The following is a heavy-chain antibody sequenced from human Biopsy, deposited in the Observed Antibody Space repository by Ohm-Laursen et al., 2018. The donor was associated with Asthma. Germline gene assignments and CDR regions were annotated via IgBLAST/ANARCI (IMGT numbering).Heavy chain of an antibody. Sequence: GESLRTSCKTSGYIFTSYWIGWVRQMPGKGLEWIGIIFPGDSDTIYSPSFQGQVTISADKSTSTAYLQWSSLKASDTAIYYCARLAYGSGSFFDFWGQGTLVTVAS. J-gene: IGHJ4*02. D-gene: IGHD3-10*01. CDR2: IFPGDSDT. CDR3: ARLAYGSGSFFDF. V-gene: IGHV5-51*01. CDR1: GYIFTSYW.